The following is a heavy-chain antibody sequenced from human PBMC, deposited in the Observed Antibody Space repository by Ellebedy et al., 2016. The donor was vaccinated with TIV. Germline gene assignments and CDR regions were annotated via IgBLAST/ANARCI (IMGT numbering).Heavy chain of an antibody. D-gene: IGHD3-22*01. CDR2: INSNGGNT. CDR1: GFTXXYYP. V-gene: IGHV3-64D*09. CDR3: IHLLTMIY. Sequence: GESLKISCSASGFTXXYYPIXLVRQDPGKGLEYVSGINSNGGNTYYADSVKGRFTISRDNSKNTLYLQMSSLRAEDTSVYSYIHLLTMIYWGQGTLVIVSS. J-gene: IGHJ4*02.